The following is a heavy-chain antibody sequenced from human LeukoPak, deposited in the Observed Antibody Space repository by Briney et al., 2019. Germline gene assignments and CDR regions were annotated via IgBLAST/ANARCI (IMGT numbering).Heavy chain of an antibody. Sequence: GGSLRLSCAASGFTFTSYSMNWVRQAPGKGLEWVSGITGRGTDTYYADSVKGRFTISRDNSKNTLYLQMSSLRAEDTAIYYCAKDISTRWYSSTPLPGDCWGQGTLVTVSS. J-gene: IGHJ4*02. CDR2: ITGRGTDT. CDR1: GFTFTSYS. CDR3: AKDISTRWYSSTPLPGDC. V-gene: IGHV3-23*01. D-gene: IGHD6-13*01.